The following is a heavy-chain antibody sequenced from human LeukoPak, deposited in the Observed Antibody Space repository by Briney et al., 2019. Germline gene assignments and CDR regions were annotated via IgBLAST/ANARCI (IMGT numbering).Heavy chain of an antibody. J-gene: IGHJ4*02. Sequence: KASETLSLTCTVSGDSISSGSYFWSWIRQPAGKGLEWIGRISTTGSTNYNPSLKSRISISAVTSKNQFSLSLTSVTAADTAVYYCGRAPYGPLDHWGQGILVTVSS. CDR1: GDSISSGSYF. D-gene: IGHD3-10*01. V-gene: IGHV4-61*02. CDR3: GRAPYGPLDH. CDR2: ISTTGST.